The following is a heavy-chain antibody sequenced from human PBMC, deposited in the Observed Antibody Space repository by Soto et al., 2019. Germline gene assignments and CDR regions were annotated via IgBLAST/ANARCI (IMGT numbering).Heavy chain of an antibody. J-gene: IGHJ6*03. CDR3: ARGRSIAAAGTILRVGYYYYYMDV. D-gene: IGHD6-13*01. CDR2: INHSGST. Sequence: SETLSLTCAVYGGSFSGYYWSWIRQPPGKGLEWIGEINHSGSTNYNPSLKSRVTISVDTSKNQFSLKLSSVTAADTAVYYCARGRSIAAAGTILRVGYYYYYMDVWGKGTTVTV. V-gene: IGHV4-34*01. CDR1: GGSFSGYY.